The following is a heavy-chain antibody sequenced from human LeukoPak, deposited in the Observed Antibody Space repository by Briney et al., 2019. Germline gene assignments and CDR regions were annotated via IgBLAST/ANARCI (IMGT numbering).Heavy chain of an antibody. Sequence: SVKVSCTASGGTFSSYAISWVRQPPGQGLEWMGGIIPIFGTANYAQKFQGRVTITADKSTSTAYMELRSLRSEDTARSYCAREVRQELLLFTYYIDVWGKGATGTVSS. J-gene: IGHJ6*03. CDR3: AREVRQELLLFTYYIDV. CDR2: IIPIFGTA. D-gene: IGHD2-15*01. V-gene: IGHV1-69*06. CDR1: GGTFSSYA.